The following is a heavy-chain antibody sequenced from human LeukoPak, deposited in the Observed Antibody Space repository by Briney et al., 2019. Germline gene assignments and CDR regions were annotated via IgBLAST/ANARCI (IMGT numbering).Heavy chain of an antibody. J-gene: IGHJ4*02. CDR3: ASSVEDCSGGSCPHSRGDY. Sequence: GGSLRLSCAASGFAVSSNYMIWVRQAPGKGLEWVSILLSGGTTYYADSVKGRFAISRDNSKNTLYLQMNSLRAEDTAVYYCASSVEDCSGGSCPHSRGDYWGQGTLVTVSS. CDR2: LLSGGTT. V-gene: IGHV3-66*01. D-gene: IGHD2-15*01. CDR1: GFAVSSNY.